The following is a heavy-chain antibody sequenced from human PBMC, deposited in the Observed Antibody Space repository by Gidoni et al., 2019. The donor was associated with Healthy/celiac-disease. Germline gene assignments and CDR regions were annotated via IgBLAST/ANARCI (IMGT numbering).Heavy chain of an antibody. Sequence: QVQFVQSGAEVKKPGASVKVSCKASGYTFTSYAMHWVRQAPGQRLEWMGWINAGNGNTKYSQKFQGRVTITRDTSASTAYMELSSLRSEDTAVYYCARDRITIFGVVIRDAFDIWGQGTMVTVSS. V-gene: IGHV1-3*01. CDR2: INAGNGNT. CDR1: GYTFTSYA. D-gene: IGHD3-3*01. CDR3: ARDRITIFGVVIRDAFDI. J-gene: IGHJ3*02.